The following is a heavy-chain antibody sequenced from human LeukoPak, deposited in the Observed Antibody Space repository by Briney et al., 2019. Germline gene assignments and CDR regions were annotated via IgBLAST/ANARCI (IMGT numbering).Heavy chain of an antibody. D-gene: IGHD6-13*01. CDR3: ASASSSYDWFDP. V-gene: IGHV1-69*01. Sequence: GSSVRVSCTASGGTFSSYAISCVPHAPGQRLEWMGGIIPIFGTANYAQKFQGRVTITADESTSTAYMELSRLRSEDTAVYYCASASSSYDWFDPWGQGTLVTVSS. J-gene: IGHJ5*02. CDR2: IIPIFGTA. CDR1: GGTFSSYA.